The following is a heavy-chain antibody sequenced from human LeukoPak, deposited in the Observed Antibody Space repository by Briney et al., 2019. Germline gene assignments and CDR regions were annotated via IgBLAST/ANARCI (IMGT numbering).Heavy chain of an antibody. CDR3: ARDEPLGYCSSTSCQRGGDY. J-gene: IGHJ4*02. CDR1: GYTFTNFD. CDR2: INPNSGGT. D-gene: IGHD2-2*01. Sequence: ASVKVSCKASGYTFTNFDINWVRQATGQGLEWMGWINPNSGGTNYAQKFQGRVTMTRDTSISTAYMELSRLRSDDTAVYYCARDEPLGYCSSTSCQRGGDYWGQGTLVTVSS. V-gene: IGHV1-2*02.